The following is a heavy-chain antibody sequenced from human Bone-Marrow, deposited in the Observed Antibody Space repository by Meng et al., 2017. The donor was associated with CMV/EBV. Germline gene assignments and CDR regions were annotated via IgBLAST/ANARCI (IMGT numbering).Heavy chain of an antibody. Sequence: KVSCAASGFTFSGSAMHWVRQASGKGLEWVGRIRSKANSYATAYAASVKGRFTISRDDSKNTAYLQMNSLKTEDTAVYYCTRPYYDSSGYFDYWGQGTLVTVSS. V-gene: IGHV3-73*01. J-gene: IGHJ4*02. CDR1: GFTFSGSA. CDR3: TRPYYDSSGYFDY. D-gene: IGHD3-22*01. CDR2: IRSKANSYAT.